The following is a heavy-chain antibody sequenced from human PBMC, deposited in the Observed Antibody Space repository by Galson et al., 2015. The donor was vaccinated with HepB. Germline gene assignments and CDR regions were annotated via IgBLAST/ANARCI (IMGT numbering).Heavy chain of an antibody. V-gene: IGHV3-30-3*01. D-gene: IGHD6-13*01. CDR1: GFTFSSYA. CDR3: ARRYSSKDAFDI. CDR2: ISYDGSNK. Sequence: SLRLSCAASGFTFSSYAMHWVRQAPGKGLEWVAVISYDGSNKYYADSVKGRFTISRDNSKNTLYLQMNSLRAEDTAVYYCARRYSSKDAFDIWGQGTMVTVSS. J-gene: IGHJ3*02.